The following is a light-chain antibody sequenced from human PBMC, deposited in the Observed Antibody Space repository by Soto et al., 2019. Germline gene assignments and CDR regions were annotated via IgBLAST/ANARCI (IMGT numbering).Light chain of an antibody. Sequence: EIVLTQSPGTLSLSPGERATLSCRASQSVSSSYLAWYQQKLGQAPRLLIYGASSRATGIPDRFSGSGSRTDFTLTISRLEPEDFAVYYCQQYGSSSWTFGQGTKVEIK. CDR1: QSVSSSY. J-gene: IGKJ1*01. CDR3: QQYGSSSWT. V-gene: IGKV3-20*01. CDR2: GAS.